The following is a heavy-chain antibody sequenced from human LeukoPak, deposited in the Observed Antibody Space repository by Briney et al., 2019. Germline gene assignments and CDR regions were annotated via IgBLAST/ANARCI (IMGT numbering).Heavy chain of an antibody. V-gene: IGHV1-2*02. J-gene: IGHJ4*02. Sequence: GASVKVSCKPSGYSFTAHHIHWMRQAPGQGLEWVGWIVPRSGDTNYAQRFQGRVTMTRETSISTVYMELSGLTSDDTAVYYCTVSIQAASIPAFDYWGQGAPVTVSS. CDR1: GYSFTAHH. CDR2: IVPRSGDT. CDR3: TVSIQAASIPAFDY. D-gene: IGHD6-25*01.